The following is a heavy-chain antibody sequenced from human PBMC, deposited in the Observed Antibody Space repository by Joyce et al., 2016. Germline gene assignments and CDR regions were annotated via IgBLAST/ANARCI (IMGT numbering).Heavy chain of an antibody. CDR3: AREMITVGGLHPPLGRWHFDL. J-gene: IGHJ2*01. CDR1: GLTFRNYW. V-gene: IGHV3-7*01. D-gene: IGHD2-15*01. Sequence: EVQLVESGGGLVQPGGSLRLTCAASGLTFRNYWMSWVRQAPGKGLQCGANIKHYGSETHCLESLGGRVTISRDNGKNSLFLQMNSRRAEDTAVYYCAREMITVGGLHPPLGRWHFDLWGRGTLVAVSS. CDR2: IKHYGSET.